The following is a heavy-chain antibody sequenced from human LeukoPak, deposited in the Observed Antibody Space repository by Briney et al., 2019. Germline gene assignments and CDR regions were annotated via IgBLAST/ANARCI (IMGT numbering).Heavy chain of an antibody. CDR3: AIDRYSSGWYTFDY. CDR2: ISSSSSYI. V-gene: IGHV3-21*01. D-gene: IGHD6-19*01. CDR1: GFTFSNFG. Sequence: PGGSLRLSCAASGFTFSNFGINWVRQAPGKGLEWVSSISSSSSYISYADSVKGRFTISRDNAMNSLDLQMNSLRAEDTAVYYCAIDRYSSGWYTFDYWGQGTLVTVSS. J-gene: IGHJ4*02.